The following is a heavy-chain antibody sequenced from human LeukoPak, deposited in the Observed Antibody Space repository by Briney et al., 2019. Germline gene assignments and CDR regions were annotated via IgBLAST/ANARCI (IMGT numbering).Heavy chain of an antibody. Sequence: ASVKVSCKASGYTFTSSDINWVRQATGQGLEWMGWINPKSGRTGYAKKFQARVSMTMNTSISTAYMEVSSLRFEDTAVYYCARGRSGLAAAGTYDYWGQGTLIIVSS. V-gene: IGHV1-8*01. CDR3: ARGRSGLAAAGTYDY. CDR1: GYTFTSSD. CDR2: INPKSGRT. J-gene: IGHJ4*02. D-gene: IGHD6-13*01.